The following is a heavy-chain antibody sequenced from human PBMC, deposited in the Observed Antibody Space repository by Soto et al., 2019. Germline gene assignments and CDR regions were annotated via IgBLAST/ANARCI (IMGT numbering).Heavy chain of an antibody. CDR2: ISYDGSNK. CDR1: GFTFSSYG. D-gene: IGHD2-2*01. J-gene: IGHJ6*02. Sequence: GGSLRLSCAASGFTFSSYGMHWVRQAPGKGLEWVAVISYDGSNKYYADSVKGRFTISRDNSKNTLYLQMNSLRAEDSAVYYCAKNRVGGVVVPAAMGGRYYYYGMDVWGQGTTVTVSS. V-gene: IGHV3-30*18. CDR3: AKNRVGGVVVPAAMGGRYYYYGMDV.